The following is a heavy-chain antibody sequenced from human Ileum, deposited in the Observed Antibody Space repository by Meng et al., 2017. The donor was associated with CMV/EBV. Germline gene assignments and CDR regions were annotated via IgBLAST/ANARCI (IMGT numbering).Heavy chain of an antibody. CDR1: GLTFSNFG. D-gene: IGHD2-2*03. J-gene: IGHJ5*02. V-gene: IGHV3-30*02. Sequence: GESLKIPCAASGLTFSNFGMHWVRQAPGKGLEWVAFIRYDGSNKYYADSVKGRFTISRDNSKNTLYLQLDSLRAEDTAVYYCVQGGYCSSTTCYNLGWFAPWGQGTPVTVSS. CDR2: IRYDGSNK. CDR3: VQGGYCSSTTCYNLGWFAP.